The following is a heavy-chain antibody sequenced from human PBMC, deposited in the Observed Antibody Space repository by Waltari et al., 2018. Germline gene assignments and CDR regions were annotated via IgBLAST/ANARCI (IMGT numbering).Heavy chain of an antibody. CDR1: GYTFTSYG. CDR3: ARYSYGSSLRGYYYYYMDV. D-gene: IGHD5-18*01. J-gene: IGHJ6*03. V-gene: IGHV1-18*01. Sequence: QVQLVQSGAEVKKPGASVKVSCKASGYTFTSYGISWVRQAPGPGLEWMGWISAYNGNTNYAQKLQGRVTMTTDTSTSTAYMELRSLRSDDTAVYYCARYSYGSSLRGYYYYYMDVWGKGTTVTVSS. CDR2: ISAYNGNT.